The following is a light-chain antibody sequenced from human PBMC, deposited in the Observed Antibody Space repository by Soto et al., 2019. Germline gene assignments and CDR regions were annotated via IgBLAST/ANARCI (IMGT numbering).Light chain of an antibody. CDR2: EGS. V-gene: IGLV2-23*01. CDR3: CSYAGSSTWV. J-gene: IGLJ1*01. CDR1: SSDVGSYKF. Sequence: QSVLTQPASVSGSPGQSITISCTGTSSDVGSYKFVSWYQQHPGKAPKLMIYEGSKRPSGVSNRFSGSKSGNTASLTISGLQAEDEADYYCCSYAGSSTWVFGTGTKLTDL.